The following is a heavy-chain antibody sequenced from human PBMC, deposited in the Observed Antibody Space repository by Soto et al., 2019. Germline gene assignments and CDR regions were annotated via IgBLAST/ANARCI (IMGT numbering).Heavy chain of an antibody. CDR1: NGCLSSNK. Sequence: PSDTLSVNCIVSNGCLSSNKWSWIRQSPGKGLEWIGNIYYSGSTNYNPSLKSRVTMSVDTSKNQFTLKLSSVTAADTGVYFCARSFMVPVDFFDYWGQGTLVTVSS. V-gene: IGHV4-59*07. J-gene: IGHJ4*02. CDR3: ARSFMVPVDFFDY. D-gene: IGHD3-10*01. CDR2: IYYSGST.